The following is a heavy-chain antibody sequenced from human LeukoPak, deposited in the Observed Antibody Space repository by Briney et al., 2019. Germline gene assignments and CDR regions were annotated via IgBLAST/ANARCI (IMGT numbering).Heavy chain of an antibody. Sequence: SETLSLTCTVSGGSISSSSYYWGWIRQPPGKGLEWIGSIYYSGSTYYNPSLKSRVTISLDTSRSHFSLKMRSVTAADTAVYYCARYHNGYDDYWGQGTLVTVSS. CDR1: GGSISSSSYY. D-gene: IGHD5-12*01. J-gene: IGHJ4*02. CDR2: IYYSGST. CDR3: ARYHNGYDDY. V-gene: IGHV4-39*07.